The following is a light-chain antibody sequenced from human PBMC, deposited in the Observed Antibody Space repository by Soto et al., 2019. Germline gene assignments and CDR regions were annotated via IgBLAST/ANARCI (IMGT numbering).Light chain of an antibody. CDR2: DVS. CDR3: SSYTSSSTLG. J-gene: IGLJ2*01. CDR1: SSDVGGYNY. V-gene: IGLV2-14*01. Sequence: QSALTQPASVSGSPGQSITISCTGTSSDVGGYNYVSWYQQHPGKAPKLMIYDVSNRPSGVSDRFSGSQSGNTASLTISGLQAEDEADYFRSSYTSSSTLGFGGGTKVTVL.